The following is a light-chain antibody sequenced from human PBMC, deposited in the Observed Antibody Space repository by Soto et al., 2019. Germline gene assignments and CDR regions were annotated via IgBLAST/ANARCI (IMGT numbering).Light chain of an antibody. V-gene: IGLV1-51*01. CDR2: DNN. CDR1: SANIGNNY. J-gene: IGLJ1*01. Sequence: QSVLTQPPSVSAAPGQKVTISFSGSSANIGNNYVSWYQQLPGTAPILLIYDNNKLPSGITDRFSGSKSGASATLGITGLQPGDEADYYCGTWDSSLSAYVFGTGTKLNVL. CDR3: GTWDSSLSAYV.